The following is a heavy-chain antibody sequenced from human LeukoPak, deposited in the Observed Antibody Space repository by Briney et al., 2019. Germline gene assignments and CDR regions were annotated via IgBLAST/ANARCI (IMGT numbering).Heavy chain of an antibody. D-gene: IGHD1-1*01. Sequence: SGTLSLTCVVSGGSISSNNWWCCVRQPPGKRLGWIGEIYHSGSPNYNPSLKSRVTISVDKSRNHFSLNLTSVTAADTAVYYCARVNINNWHSCDYWGQGTLVTVSS. V-gene: IGHV4-4*02. J-gene: IGHJ4*02. CDR1: GGSISSNNW. CDR3: ARVNINNWHSCDY. CDR2: IYHSGSP.